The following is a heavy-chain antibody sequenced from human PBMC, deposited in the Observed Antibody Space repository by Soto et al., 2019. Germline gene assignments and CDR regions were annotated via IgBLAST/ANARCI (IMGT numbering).Heavy chain of an antibody. D-gene: IGHD2-2*01. Sequence: EVQLLESGGGLIQPGGSLRLSCAASGFTFSPYTMSWVRQAPGKGLEWVSSISGSGKSTNSAYSVKVRFTCSRDNSKNTWFVQMKGLGATDRALYYCAKRQWEVPRPYCFHFWAQVTLFTASS. CDR3: AKRQWEVPRPYCFHF. J-gene: IGHJ1*01. CDR1: GFTFSPYT. V-gene: IGHV3-23*01. CDR2: ISGSGKST.